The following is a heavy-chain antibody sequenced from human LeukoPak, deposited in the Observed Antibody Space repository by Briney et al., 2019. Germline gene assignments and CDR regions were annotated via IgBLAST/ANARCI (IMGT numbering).Heavy chain of an antibody. D-gene: IGHD6-6*01. CDR3: AKDRVEYSRSPFDF. J-gene: IGHJ4*02. CDR1: GFTVSSNY. Sequence: PGGSLRLSCAASGFTVSSNYMSWVRQAPGKGLEWVSVIYSGGSTYYADSVKGRFTISRDNSKATLYLQMNSLRAEDTAVYYCAKDRVEYSRSPFDFWGPGTRVTVSS. V-gene: IGHV3-53*01. CDR2: IYSGGST.